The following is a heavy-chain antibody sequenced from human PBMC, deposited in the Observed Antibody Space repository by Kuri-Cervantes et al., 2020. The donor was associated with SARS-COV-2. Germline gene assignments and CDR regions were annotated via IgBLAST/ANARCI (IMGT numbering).Heavy chain of an antibody. CDR1: RGSISSGGHY. D-gene: IGHD3-10*01. V-gene: IGHV4-39*01. J-gene: IGHJ5*02. CDR2: INYSGST. CDR3: ARHTSTGWFDP. Sequence: LRLSCVVSRGSISSGGHYWGWVRQPPGKGLEWIGSINYSGSTFYSPNLKSRVTISVDTSTNQFSLKLTSVTAADTAVYYCARHTSTGWFDPWGQGTLVTVSS.